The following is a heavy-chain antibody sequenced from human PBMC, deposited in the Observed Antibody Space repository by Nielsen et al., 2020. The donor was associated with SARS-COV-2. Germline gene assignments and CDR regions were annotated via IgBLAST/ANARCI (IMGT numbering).Heavy chain of an antibody. Sequence: GSLKISCAVYGGSFSFYYWSWIRQPPGKGLEWIGEINHSGSTNYNPSLKSRVTISVDTSKNQFSLKLSSVTAADTAVYYCARRSSGWYWFDPWGQGTLVTVSS. V-gene: IGHV4-34*01. J-gene: IGHJ5*01. CDR3: ARRSSGWYWFDP. CDR2: INHSGST. D-gene: IGHD6-19*01. CDR1: GGSFSFYY.